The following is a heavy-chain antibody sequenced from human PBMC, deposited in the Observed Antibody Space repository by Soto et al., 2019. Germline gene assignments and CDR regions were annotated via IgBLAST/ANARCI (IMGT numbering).Heavy chain of an antibody. CDR2: IYTSGST. J-gene: IGHJ4*02. V-gene: IGHV4-4*07. CDR3: ARDRDFVVVVAATPASGYYFDY. CDR1: GGSISSYY. Sequence: SETLSLTCTVSGGSISSYYWSWIRQPAGKGLEWIGRIYTSGSTNYNPSLKSRVTMSVDTSKNQFSLKLSSVTAADTAVYYCARDRDFVVVVAATPASGYYFDYWGQGTLVTVSS. D-gene: IGHD2-15*01.